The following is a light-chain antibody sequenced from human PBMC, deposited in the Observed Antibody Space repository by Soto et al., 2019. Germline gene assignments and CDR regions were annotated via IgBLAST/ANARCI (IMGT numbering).Light chain of an antibody. CDR1: QSVSNY. CDR3: HQRSNALT. J-gene: IGKJ4*01. CDR2: DAS. Sequence: EIVLTQSPATLSLSPGERATLSCRASQSVSNYLAWYQQKPGQAPRILIYDASSRASDIPARFSGSVSGTDLTLTISSLDPEDYAVYYCHQRSNALTFGGGTKVEIK. V-gene: IGKV3-11*01.